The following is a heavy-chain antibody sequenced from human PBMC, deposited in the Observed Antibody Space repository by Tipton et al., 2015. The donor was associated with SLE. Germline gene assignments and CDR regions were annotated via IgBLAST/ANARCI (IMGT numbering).Heavy chain of an antibody. V-gene: IGHV4-4*07. CDR2: IYTSGST. D-gene: IGHD3-3*01. Sequence: TLSLTCAVYGGSFSGYYWSWIRQPAGKGLEWFGRIYTSGSTNYNPSLKSRVTMSVDTSKNQFSLKLSPVTAADTAVYYCARDKRHITIFGVVTSYYFDYWGQGTLVTVSS. CDR3: ARDKRHITIFGVVTSYYFDY. CDR1: GGSFSGYY. J-gene: IGHJ4*02.